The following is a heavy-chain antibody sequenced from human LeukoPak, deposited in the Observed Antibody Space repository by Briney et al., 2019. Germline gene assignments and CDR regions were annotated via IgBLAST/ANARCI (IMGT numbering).Heavy chain of an antibody. Sequence: GGSLRLSRAASGFTFSSYEMNWVRQAPGKGLEWVSYISSSGSTIYYADSVKGRFTISRDNAKNSLYLQMNSLRAEDTAVYYCAREVGYYGSGSYYNVDYFDYWGQGTLVTVSS. CDR1: GFTFSSYE. CDR3: AREVGYYGSGSYYNVDYFDY. CDR2: ISSSGSTI. D-gene: IGHD3-10*01. J-gene: IGHJ4*02. V-gene: IGHV3-48*03.